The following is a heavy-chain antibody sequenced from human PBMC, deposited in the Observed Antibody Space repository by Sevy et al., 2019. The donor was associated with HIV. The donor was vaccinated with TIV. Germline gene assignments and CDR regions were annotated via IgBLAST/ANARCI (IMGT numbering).Heavy chain of an antibody. CDR1: GYTFSDSGYY. D-gene: IGHD3-3*01. Sequence: PSVKVSCKASGYTFSDSGYYVHWVRQAPGQGLEWMGWINPKSGATNYAQKFQGRVTMTRDTSVSTANMELTRLTSDETAVYYCARESYDFWTGPVDYDYGMDVWGQGTTVTVSS. J-gene: IGHJ6*02. CDR3: ARESYDFWTGPVDYDYGMDV. V-gene: IGHV1-2*02. CDR2: INPKSGAT.